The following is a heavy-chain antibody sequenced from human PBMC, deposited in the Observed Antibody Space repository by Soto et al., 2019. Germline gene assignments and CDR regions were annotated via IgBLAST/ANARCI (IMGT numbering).Heavy chain of an antibody. CDR2: IIPIFGTA. D-gene: IGHD3-16*01. J-gene: IGHJ4*02. CDR1: GGSFSSYG. V-gene: IGHV1-69*01. CDR3: ARGGDVEY. Sequence: QVQLVQSGAEVKKPGSSVKVSCKASGGSFSSYGYSWVRQAPGQGLEWMGGIIPIFGTANYAQRFQGRITITADESTSTAYMELSSLRSDDTAVYWCARGGDVEYWGQGTLVTVSS.